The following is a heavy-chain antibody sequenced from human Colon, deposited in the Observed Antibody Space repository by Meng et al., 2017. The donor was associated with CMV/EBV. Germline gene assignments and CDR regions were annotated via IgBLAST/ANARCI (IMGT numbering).Heavy chain of an antibody. D-gene: IGHD5-24*01. J-gene: IGHJ4*02. V-gene: IGHV3-74*01. Sequence: GESLKISCAASGFTFSSYWMHWVRQAPGKGLVWVSRINSDGSSTSYADSVKGRFTISRDNAKNTLYLQMNSLRAEDTAVYYCAKDRSSTIDYWGQGTLVTVSS. CDR1: GFTFSSYW. CDR3: AKDRSSTIDY. CDR2: INSDGSST.